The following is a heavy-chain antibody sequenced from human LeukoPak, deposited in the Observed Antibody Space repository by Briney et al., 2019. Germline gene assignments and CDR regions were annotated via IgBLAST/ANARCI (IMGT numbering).Heavy chain of an antibody. Sequence: SETLSLTCTVSGGSINSGTYYWGWIRQPPGKGLEWIASMYHDGRTSYNPSLESRVTISIDTSTNQFSLKLISVTAPDTAVYYWGSNQKSKTKKKGHFFDYWGRGFLAPVPS. CDR1: GGSINSGTYY. CDR2: MYHDGRT. J-gene: IGHJ4*02. D-gene: IGHD3-3*02. CDR3: GSNQKSKTKKKGHFFDY. V-gene: IGHV4-39*01.